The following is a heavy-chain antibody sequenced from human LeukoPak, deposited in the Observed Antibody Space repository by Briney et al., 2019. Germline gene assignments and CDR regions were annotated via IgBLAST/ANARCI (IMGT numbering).Heavy chain of an antibody. Sequence: GASVKVSCKASGGTLSSYAISWVRQAPGQGLEWMGGIIPIFGTANYAQKFQGRVTITADESTSTAYMELSSLRSEDTAVYYCARDQSGVVIMGYYYGMDVWGQGTTVTVSS. CDR3: ARDQSGVVIMGYYYGMDV. J-gene: IGHJ6*02. D-gene: IGHD3-3*01. CDR2: IIPIFGTA. CDR1: GGTLSSYA. V-gene: IGHV1-69*13.